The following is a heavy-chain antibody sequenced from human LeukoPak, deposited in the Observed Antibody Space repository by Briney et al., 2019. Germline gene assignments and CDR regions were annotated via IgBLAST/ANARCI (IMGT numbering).Heavy chain of an antibody. V-gene: IGHV3-11*04. D-gene: IGHD6-6*01. CDR3: ATSQYSSSQMDYFDY. CDR1: GFTFSDYY. J-gene: IGHJ4*02. CDR2: ISSSGSTI. Sequence: GGSLRLSCAASGFTFSDYYMSWICQAPGKGLEWASYISSSGSTIYYADSVKGRFTISRDNAKNSLYLQMNSLRAEDTAVYYCATSQYSSSQMDYFDYWGQGTLVTVSS.